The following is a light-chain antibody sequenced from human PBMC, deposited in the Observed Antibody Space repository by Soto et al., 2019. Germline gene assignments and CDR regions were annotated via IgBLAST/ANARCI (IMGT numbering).Light chain of an antibody. CDR3: QQYNEIPWT. J-gene: IGKJ1*01. Sequence: DIQMTQSPSTLSASLGDRVTITCRASQNVINWLAWYQKKPGIPPKLLIDKASRLEGGVPSRFSGSGSETDCTLTVSCLQPDDFATYYCQQYNEIPWTFGQGTPLEIK. CDR2: KAS. CDR1: QNVINW. V-gene: IGKV1-5*03.